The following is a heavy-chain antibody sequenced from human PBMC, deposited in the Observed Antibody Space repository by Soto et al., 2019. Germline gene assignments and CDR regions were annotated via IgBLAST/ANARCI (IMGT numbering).Heavy chain of an antibody. CDR3: ARRSPASGRYSTHLDY. V-gene: IGHV4-39*01. D-gene: IGHD1-26*01. CDR2: IYYSGST. CDR1: GGSISSISYY. J-gene: IGHJ4*02. Sequence: QLQLQESVPGLVKPSETLSLTCTVSGGSISSISYYWGWIRQPPGKGLEWIGSIYYSGSTYYNPSHKSRAPTSVDTSQIRGSVKVSALTAADSGVYYGARRSPASGRYSTHLDYWGQGTLVTVFS.